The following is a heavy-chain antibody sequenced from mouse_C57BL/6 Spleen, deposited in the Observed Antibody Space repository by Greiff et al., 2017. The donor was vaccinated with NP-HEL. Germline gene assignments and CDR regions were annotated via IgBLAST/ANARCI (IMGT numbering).Heavy chain of an antibody. CDR2: ISYDGSN. CDR3: ARGTPVVAPRFDV. CDR1: GYSITSGYY. D-gene: IGHD1-1*01. J-gene: IGHJ1*03. Sequence: VQLQQSGPGLVKPSQSLSLTCSVTGYSITSGYYWNWIRQFPGNKLEWMGYISYDGSNNYNPSLKNRISITRDTSKNQFFLQLNSVTTEDPATSYCARGTPVVAPRFDVWGTGTTVTVSS. V-gene: IGHV3-6*01.